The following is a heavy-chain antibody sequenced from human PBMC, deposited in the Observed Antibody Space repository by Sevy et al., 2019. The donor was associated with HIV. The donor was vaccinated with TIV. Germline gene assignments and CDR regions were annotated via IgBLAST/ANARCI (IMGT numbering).Heavy chain of an antibody. D-gene: IGHD3-10*01. CDR1: GYTFTSYA. J-gene: IGHJ3*02. CDR3: ARKRVLLWFGEGSDAFDI. V-gene: IGHV1-3*01. Sequence: ASVKVSGKASGYTFTSYAMHWVRQAPGQRLEWMGWINAGNGNTKYSQKFQGRVTITRDTSASTAYMELSSLRTEDTAVYYCARKRVLLWFGEGSDAFDIWGQGTMVTVSS. CDR2: INAGNGNT.